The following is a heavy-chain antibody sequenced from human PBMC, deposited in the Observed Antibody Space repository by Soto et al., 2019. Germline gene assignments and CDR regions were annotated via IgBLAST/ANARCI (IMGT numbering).Heavy chain of an antibody. CDR3: AKCPTGDLGTVFQDFDN. CDR2: ISGSGGST. CDR1: EFTFSSYA. J-gene: IGHJ3*02. D-gene: IGHD1-26*01. Sequence: GGSLRLSCVASEFTFSSYAMSWVRQAPGKGLEWVSAISGSGGSTYYADSVKGRFAVSRDNPKSTLYLQMNSLRDEDTAVYYCAKCPTGDLGTVFQDFDNWGQGTMVNVSS. V-gene: IGHV3-23*01.